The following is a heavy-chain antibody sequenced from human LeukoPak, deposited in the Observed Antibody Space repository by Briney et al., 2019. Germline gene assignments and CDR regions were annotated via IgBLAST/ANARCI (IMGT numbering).Heavy chain of an antibody. V-gene: IGHV1-8*02. CDR1: GCPLSSYP. CDR2: INPNGGNT. J-gene: IGHJ6*02. CDR3: ARGDSGYFFYYGLDV. Sequence: GASVKVSCKASGCPLSSYPSNWVRQAPGQGLEWMGWINPNGGNTDYAQKFQDRVTMTRNTSTSTAYMELTRLTSEDTAVYYCARGDSGYFFYYGLDVWGQGTTVTVSS. D-gene: IGHD3-10*01.